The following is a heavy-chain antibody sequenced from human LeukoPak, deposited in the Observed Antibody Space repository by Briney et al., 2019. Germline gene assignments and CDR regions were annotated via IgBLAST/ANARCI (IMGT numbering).Heavy chain of an antibody. J-gene: IGHJ5*02. D-gene: IGHD2-21*01. CDR2: INPNSGGT. V-gene: IGHV1-2*02. CDR3: ARADRLHGGPYLIGP. Sequence: ASVTVSCRTSGYSFTDYYMHWVRQAPGQGLEWMGWINPNSGGTSSAQKFQGRVTMTRDTSITTVYMEVRWLTSDDTAIYYCARADRLHGGPYLIGPWGQGTLVTVSS. CDR1: GYSFTDYY.